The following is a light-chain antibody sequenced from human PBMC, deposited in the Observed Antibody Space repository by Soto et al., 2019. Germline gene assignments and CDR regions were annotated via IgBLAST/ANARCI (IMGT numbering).Light chain of an antibody. J-gene: IGKJ4*01. CDR1: QSLLHSNGYNY. CDR2: LGS. V-gene: IGKV2-28*01. Sequence: DIVMNQSPLSLPVTPGKPASISCRSSQSLLHSNGYNYLDWYLQKPGQSPQLLVYLGSNRASGVPDRFSGSGSGTDFTLKISRVEAEDVGVYYCMQALQTPLTFGGGTKVEIK. CDR3: MQALQTPLT.